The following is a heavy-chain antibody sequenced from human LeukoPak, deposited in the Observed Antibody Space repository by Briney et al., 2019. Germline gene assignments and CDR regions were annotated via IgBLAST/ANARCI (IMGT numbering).Heavy chain of an antibody. D-gene: IGHD1-26*01. CDR3: ARGPGSYSDY. CDR1: GGSISSSSYY. Sequence: PSETLSLTCTVSGGSISSSSYYWGWIRQPPGKGLEWIGSIYYSGSTYYNPSLKSRVTISVDTSKNQFSLKLSSVTAADTAVYYCARGPGSYSDYWGQGTLVTVSS. V-gene: IGHV4-39*07. J-gene: IGHJ4*02. CDR2: IYYSGST.